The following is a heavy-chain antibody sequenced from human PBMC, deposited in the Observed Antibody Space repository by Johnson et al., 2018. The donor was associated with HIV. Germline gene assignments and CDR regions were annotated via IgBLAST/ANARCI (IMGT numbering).Heavy chain of an antibody. Sequence: QVQLVESGGGVVRPGGSLRLSCAASGFTFSSYAMHWVRQAPGKGLEWVALISYDGGEKYYADSVKGRFTISRDNTKNTLYLQMNSLRPKDTALYYCARELALDWLNPTIWGQGTMVTVSS. CDR2: ISYDGGEK. J-gene: IGHJ3*02. V-gene: IGHV3-30*04. CDR3: ARELALDWLNPTI. D-gene: IGHD3-3*01. CDR1: GFTFSSYA.